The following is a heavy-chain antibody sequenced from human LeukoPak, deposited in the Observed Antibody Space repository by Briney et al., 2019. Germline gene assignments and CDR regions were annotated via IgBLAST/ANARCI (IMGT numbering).Heavy chain of an antibody. Sequence: PGGSLRLSCAGTGFSLSSYALNWVRQAPGKGLEWVSEISASSNYKYYADSVKGRFTISRDNSQNMFFLQMNSLRAEDTAVYYCARGQRSCNSASCHLWYFDLWAVAPWSLSPQ. J-gene: IGHJ2*01. CDR2: ISASSNYK. V-gene: IGHV3-23*01. CDR1: GFSLSSYA. CDR3: ARGQRSCNSASCHLWYFDL. D-gene: IGHD2-2*01.